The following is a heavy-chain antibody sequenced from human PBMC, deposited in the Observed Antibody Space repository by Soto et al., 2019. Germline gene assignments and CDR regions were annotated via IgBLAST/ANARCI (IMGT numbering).Heavy chain of an antibody. CDR2: IVVGSGNT. J-gene: IGHJ6*02. V-gene: IGHV1-58*01. CDR1: GFTFTSSA. Sequence: GASGKVSCKASGFTFTSSAVQWVRQARGQRLEWIGWIVVGSGNTNYAQKFQERVTITRDMSTSTAYMELSSLRSEDTAVYYCAADGTVTPSAYYGTDVWGQGTTVTVSS. D-gene: IGHD4-4*01. CDR3: AADGTVTPSAYYGTDV.